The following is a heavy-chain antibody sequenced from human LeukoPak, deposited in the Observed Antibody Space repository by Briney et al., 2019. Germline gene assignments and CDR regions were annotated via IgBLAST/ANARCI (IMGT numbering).Heavy chain of an antibody. CDR1: GGSISSYY. D-gene: IGHD3-9*01. CDR3: ARVPGILTGLRYFDY. V-gene: IGHV4-59*12. Sequence: SETLSLTCTVSGGSISSYYWSWIRQPPGKGLEWIGYIFSTGGTYYNASLKSRVTISVDTSKNQFSLKLSSVTAADTAVYYCARVPGILTGLRYFDYWGQGTLVTVSS. J-gene: IGHJ4*02. CDR2: IFSTGGT.